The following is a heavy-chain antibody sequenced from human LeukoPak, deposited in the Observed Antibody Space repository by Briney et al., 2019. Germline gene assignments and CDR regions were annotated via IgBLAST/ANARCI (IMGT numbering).Heavy chain of an antibody. Sequence: SETLSLTCAVYGGSFSGYYWSWIRQPPGKGLEWIGEINHSGSTNYNPSLKGRVTISVDTSKNQFSLKLSSVTAADTAVYYCASGYYDRRSYYWGQGTLVTVSS. D-gene: IGHD3-22*01. V-gene: IGHV4-34*01. J-gene: IGHJ4*02. CDR1: GGSFSGYY. CDR2: INHSGST. CDR3: ASGYYDRRSYY.